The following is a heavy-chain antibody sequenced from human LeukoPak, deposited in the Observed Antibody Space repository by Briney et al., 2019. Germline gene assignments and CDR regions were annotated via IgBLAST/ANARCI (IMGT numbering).Heavy chain of an antibody. CDR3: AGGNYYDSSTYYRAFDI. D-gene: IGHD3-22*01. Sequence: PSETLSLTCTVSGGSISSYYWSWIRQPPGEGLEWIGYIYYSGNTKYNPSLKSRVTISVDTSKNQFSLRLSSVTAADTAVYYCAGGNYYDSSTYYRAFDIWGQGTMVTVSS. CDR1: GGSISSYY. CDR2: IYYSGNT. V-gene: IGHV4-59*01. J-gene: IGHJ3*02.